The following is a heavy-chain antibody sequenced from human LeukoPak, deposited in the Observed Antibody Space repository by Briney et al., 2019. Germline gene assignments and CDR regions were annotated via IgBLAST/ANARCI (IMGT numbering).Heavy chain of an antibody. CDR1: GFTFSSYA. D-gene: IGHD5-24*01. V-gene: IGHV3-64D*09. CDR2: ISSNGAGT. Sequence: GGSLRLSCLASGFTFSSYAMYWVRQAPGKRLEYASSISSNGAGTLYADSVKGRFTISRDNSRNTLYLQMSSLRPEDAAVYYCVKVQDGSTFDYWGQGSLVTVSS. J-gene: IGHJ4*02. CDR3: VKVQDGSTFDY.